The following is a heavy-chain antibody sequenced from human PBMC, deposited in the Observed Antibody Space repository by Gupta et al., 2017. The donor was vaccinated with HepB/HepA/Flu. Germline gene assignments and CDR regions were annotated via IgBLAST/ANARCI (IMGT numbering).Heavy chain of an antibody. J-gene: IGHJ2*01. CDR1: GFPFSSYA. CDR2: ISGSGGST. V-gene: IGHV3-23*01. Sequence: EVQLLESGGGLVQPGGSLRLSCAASGFPFSSYAMRWVRQAPGTGLEWVSAISGSGGSTYYADSVKGRFTISRDNSKNTLYQQMNSLRAEDTAVYYCAKDGEGWLVPWYFDLWGRGTLVTVSS. D-gene: IGHD6-19*01. CDR3: AKDGEGWLVPWYFDL.